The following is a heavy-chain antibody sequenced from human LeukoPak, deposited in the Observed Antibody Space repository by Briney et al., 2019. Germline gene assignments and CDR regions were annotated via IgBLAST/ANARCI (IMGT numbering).Heavy chain of an antibody. CDR1: GGSISSSSYY. J-gene: IGHJ4*02. V-gene: IGHV4-39*01. Sequence: PSETLSLTCTVSGGSISSSSYYWGWIRQPPGKGLEWIGSIYYSGSTYYNPSLKSRVTISVDTSKNQFSLKLSSVTAADTAVYYCARRLVFDYWGQGTLVTVFS. CDR3: ARRLVFDY. D-gene: IGHD3-16*01. CDR2: IYYSGST.